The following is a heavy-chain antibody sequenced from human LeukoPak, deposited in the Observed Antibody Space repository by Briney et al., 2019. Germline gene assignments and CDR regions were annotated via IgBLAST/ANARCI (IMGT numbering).Heavy chain of an antibody. CDR1: GGSFSGYY. CDR2: INHSGST. V-gene: IGHV4-34*01. CDR3: ARTLEITFGGVIRYYYYGMDV. D-gene: IGHD3-16*02. Sequence: PSETLSLTCAVYGGSFSGYYWSWIRKPPGKGLEWIGEINHSGSTNYNPSLKSRVTISVDTSKNQFSLKLSSVTAADTAVYYCARTLEITFGGVIRYYYYGMDVWGQGTTVIVSS. J-gene: IGHJ6*02.